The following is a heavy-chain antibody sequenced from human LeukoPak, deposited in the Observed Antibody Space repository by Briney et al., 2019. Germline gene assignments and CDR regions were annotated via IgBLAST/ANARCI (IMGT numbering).Heavy chain of an antibody. CDR3: ARDGSFYPNWFDP. CDR1: GGSISSDNYS. D-gene: IGHD3-10*01. V-gene: IGHV4-61*02. Sequence: SETLSLTCTVSGGSISSDNYSWSWIRQPAGKGLEWIGRIYTSGSTNYNPSLKSRVTMSVDTSKNQFSLKLSSVTAADTAVYYCARDGSFYPNWFDPWGQGTLVTVSS. CDR2: IYTSGST. J-gene: IGHJ5*02.